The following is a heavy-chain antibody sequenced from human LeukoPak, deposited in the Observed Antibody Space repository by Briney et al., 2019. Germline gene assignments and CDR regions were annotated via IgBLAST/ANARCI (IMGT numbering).Heavy chain of an antibody. CDR3: ARDLRIRGVIISDAFDI. CDR2: ISYDGSNK. D-gene: IGHD3-10*01. CDR1: GFTFSSYW. Sequence: GGSLRLSCAASGFTFSSYWMSWVRQAPGKGLEWVAVISYDGSNKYYADSVKGRFTISRDNSKNTLYLQMNSLRAEDTAVYYCARDLRIRGVIISDAFDIWGQGTMVTVSS. J-gene: IGHJ3*02. V-gene: IGHV3-30-3*01.